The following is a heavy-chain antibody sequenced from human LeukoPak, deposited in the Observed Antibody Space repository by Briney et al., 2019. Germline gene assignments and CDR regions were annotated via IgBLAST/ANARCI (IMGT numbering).Heavy chain of an antibody. CDR1: GFTFSSYW. D-gene: IGHD1-1*01. V-gene: IGHV3-74*01. J-gene: IGHJ4*02. CDR3: ARVSTTGDDDY. Sequence: PGGSLRLSCAASGFTFSSYWVHWVRQAPGKGLVWVSRINSDGSSTSYADSVKGRFTISRDNAKNTLYLQMNSLRAEDTAVYYCARVSTTGDDDYWGQGTLVTVSS. CDR2: INSDGSST.